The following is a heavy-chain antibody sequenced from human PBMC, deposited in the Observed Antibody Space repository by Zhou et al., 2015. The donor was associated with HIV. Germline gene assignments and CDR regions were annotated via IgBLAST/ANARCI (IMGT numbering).Heavy chain of an antibody. J-gene: IGHJ4*02. CDR2: INAGNGNT. CDR3: ARDAIIDFWSGYSHLGY. CDR1: GYTFTSYA. Sequence: QVQLVQSGAEVKKPGASVKVSCKASGYTFTSYAVHWVRQAPGQRLEWMGWINAGNGNTKYSQKFQDRVTITRDTSASTAYMELSSLRSEDTAVYYCARDAIIDFWSGYSHLGYWGQGTLVTVSS. V-gene: IGHV1-3*01. D-gene: IGHD3-3*01.